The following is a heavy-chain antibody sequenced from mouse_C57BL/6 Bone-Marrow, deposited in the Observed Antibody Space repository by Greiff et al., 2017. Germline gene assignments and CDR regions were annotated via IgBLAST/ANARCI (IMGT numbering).Heavy chain of an antibody. V-gene: IGHV1-62-2*01. CDR3: ATHECPAYYYGSSYDWYFDV. CDR2: FYPGSGSI. D-gene: IGHD1-1*01. Sequence: QVQLKQSGAELVKPGASVKLSCKASGYTFTEYTINWVKQRPGQGLEWIGWFYPGSGSIKYNEKFKDKATLTADKSSSTVYMELSSLTSEDSAVYCCATHECPAYYYGSSYDWYFDVWGTGTTVTVSS. CDR1: GYTFTEYT. J-gene: IGHJ1*03.